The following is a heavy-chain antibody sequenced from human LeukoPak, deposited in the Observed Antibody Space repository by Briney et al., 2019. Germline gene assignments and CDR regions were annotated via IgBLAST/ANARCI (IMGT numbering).Heavy chain of an antibody. V-gene: IGHV1-18*01. D-gene: IGHD6-13*01. J-gene: IGHJ6*03. CDR1: GYTFTSYG. CDR2: ISAYNGNT. CDR3: ARDLSAAGYYYYYYYYMDV. Sequence: ASVKVSCKASGYTFTSYGISWVRQAPGQGLEWMGWISAYNGNTNYAQKLQGRVTMTTDTSTSTAYMELRSLRSDDTAVYYCARDLSAAGYYYYYYYYMDVWGKGTTVTVSS.